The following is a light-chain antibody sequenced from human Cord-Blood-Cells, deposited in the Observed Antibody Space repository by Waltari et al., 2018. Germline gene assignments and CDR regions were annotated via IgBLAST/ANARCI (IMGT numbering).Light chain of an antibody. CDR2: EVS. J-gene: IGLJ2*01. Sequence: QSALTQPPSVSGSPGQSVTISCTGTSSDVGSYNRVSWYQQPPGTAPKLMIYEVSNRPSGVPDRFSGSKSGNTPSLTISGLHAEDEADYYCSSYTSSSTVPVVFGGGTKLTVL. CDR3: SSYTSSSTVPVV. CDR1: SSDVGSYNR. V-gene: IGLV2-18*02.